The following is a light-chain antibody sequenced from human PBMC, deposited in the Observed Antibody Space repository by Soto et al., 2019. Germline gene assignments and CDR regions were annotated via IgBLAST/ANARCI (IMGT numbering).Light chain of an antibody. J-gene: IGKJ2*01. CDR3: QQSYSTLYS. Sequence: DIQMTQSPSSLSASVGDRVTITCRASQSISSYLNRNQQKPGKAPKLLIYAASSLQSGVPSRFSGSGSGTDCTLTISSLQPEDFATYYCQQSYSTLYSFGQGTKLEIK. CDR2: AAS. V-gene: IGKV1-39*01. CDR1: QSISSY.